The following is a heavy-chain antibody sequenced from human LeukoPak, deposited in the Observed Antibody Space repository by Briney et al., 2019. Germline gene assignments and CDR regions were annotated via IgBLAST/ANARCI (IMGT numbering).Heavy chain of an antibody. CDR3: ARGLVSSGHQI. CDR2: INHSGST. V-gene: IGHV4-34*01. D-gene: IGHD6-19*01. J-gene: IGHJ4*02. Sequence: SETLSLTCAVYGGSFSGYYWSWIRQPPGKGLEWIGEINHSGSTNYNPSLKSRVTISVDTSKNQFSLKLSSVTAADTAVYYCARGLVSSGHQIWGQGTLVTVSS. CDR1: GGSFSGYY.